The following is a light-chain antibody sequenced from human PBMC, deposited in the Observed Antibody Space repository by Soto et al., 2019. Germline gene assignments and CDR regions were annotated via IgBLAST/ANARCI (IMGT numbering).Light chain of an antibody. V-gene: IGKV3-11*01. CDR2: DAS. CDR3: QQRYNWPLT. J-gene: IGKJ4*01. CDR1: QSVSSY. Sequence: EIVLTQSLATLSLSPGERATLSCRASQSVSSYLDWYQQKPVQAPRLLIYDASNRATGIPARFRGSGSGTDFTLTISSLEPEDFAVYYCQQRYNWPLTFGGGTKVEIK.